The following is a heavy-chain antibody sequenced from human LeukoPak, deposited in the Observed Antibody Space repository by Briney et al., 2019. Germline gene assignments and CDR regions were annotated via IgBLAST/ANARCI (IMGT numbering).Heavy chain of an antibody. CDR3: AREKDYGDYIDF. J-gene: IGHJ4*02. Sequence: GRSLSLSCAASGFTFNEYAIHWVRQAPGKGLEWVAVVSSDGINKYYADSVKGRFTLSRDNSKNTLYLQMNSLRPEETAVYYCAREKDYGDYIDFWGQGTLVTVSS. CDR1: GFTFNEYA. CDR2: VSSDGINK. D-gene: IGHD4-17*01. V-gene: IGHV3-30-3*01.